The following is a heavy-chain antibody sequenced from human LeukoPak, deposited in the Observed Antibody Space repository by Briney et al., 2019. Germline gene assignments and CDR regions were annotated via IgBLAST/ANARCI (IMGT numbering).Heavy chain of an antibody. J-gene: IGHJ4*02. CDR1: GFSFSSYG. D-gene: IGHD3-9*01. CDR3: ARDVQSQLRYFDWLLNS. V-gene: IGHV3-33*01. Sequence: TGGSLRLSCAASGFSFSSYGMLWVRQAPGKGLEWVAVIWYDGGNKYYADSVMGRFTIPRDNSKNTLYLQMNSLRAEDTAVYYCARDVQSQLRYFDWLLNSWGQGTLVTVSS. CDR2: IWYDGGNK.